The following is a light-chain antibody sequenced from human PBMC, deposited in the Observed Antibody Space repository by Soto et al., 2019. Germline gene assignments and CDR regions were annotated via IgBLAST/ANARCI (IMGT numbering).Light chain of an antibody. V-gene: IGKV3-15*01. CDR2: GAS. Sequence: EIVMTQSPATLSVSPGERDTLSCRASQSVSSNLAWYQQKPGQAPRLLIYGASTRATGIPARFSGSGSGTEFTLIISSLQAEAFAVYYCQQYNNWPYTFGQGKKLESK. CDR3: QQYNNWPYT. CDR1: QSVSSN. J-gene: IGKJ2*01.